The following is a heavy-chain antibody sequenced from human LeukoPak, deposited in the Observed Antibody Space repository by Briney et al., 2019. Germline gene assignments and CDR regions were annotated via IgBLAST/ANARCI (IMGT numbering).Heavy chain of an antibody. V-gene: IGHV3-48*04. CDR2: ISSTSSTI. Sequence: GGSLRLSCAASGFTFSSYSMNWVRQAPGKGLEWVSYISSTSSTIYYADSVKGRFTISRDNAKNSLYLQMNSLRAEDTAVYYCARESGGNTPYYFDYWGQGTLVTVSS. CDR3: ARESGGNTPYYFDY. J-gene: IGHJ4*02. CDR1: GFTFSSYS. D-gene: IGHD2-2*02.